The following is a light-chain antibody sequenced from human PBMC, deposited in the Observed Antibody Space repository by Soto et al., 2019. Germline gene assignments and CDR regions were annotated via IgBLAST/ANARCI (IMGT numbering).Light chain of an antibody. CDR2: YSS. CDR3: QQYAYWPET. V-gene: IGKV3D-15*01. CDR1: QSVRTN. J-gene: IGKJ1*01. Sequence: MTHFPDTVSVTPGDTVTLSFWASQSVRTNLAWYQQRPGQAPRLLIHYSSTRASDIPARFSGSGSGTNFTLAISSLQSEDFAVYYCQQYAYWPETFGQGTKVDIK.